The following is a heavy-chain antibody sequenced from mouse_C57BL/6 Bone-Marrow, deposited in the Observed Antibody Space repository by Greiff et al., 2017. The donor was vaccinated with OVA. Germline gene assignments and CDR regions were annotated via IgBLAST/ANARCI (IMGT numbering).Heavy chain of an antibody. V-gene: IGHV1-52*01. Sequence: QVQLQQPGAELVRPGSSVKLSCKASGYTFTSYWMHWVKQRPIQGLEWIGNIDPSDSETHYNQKFKDKATLTVDKSSSTAYMQLSSLTSEDSAVYYCARKGAQEYYFDDWGQGTTLTVSS. CDR3: ARKGAQEYYFDD. CDR1: GYTFTSYW. D-gene: IGHD3-2*02. CDR2: IDPSDSET. J-gene: IGHJ2*01.